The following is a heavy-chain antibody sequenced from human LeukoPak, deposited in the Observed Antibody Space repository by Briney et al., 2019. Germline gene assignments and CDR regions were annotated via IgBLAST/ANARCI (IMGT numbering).Heavy chain of an antibody. CDR1: GGSISSGDYY. D-gene: IGHD3-3*01. CDR2: IYYSGST. V-gene: IGHV4-30-4*01. Sequence: SETLSLTCTVSGGSISSGDYYWSWIRQPPGKGLEWIGYIYYSGSTYYNPSLKSRVTISVDTSKNQFSLELSSVTAADTAVYYCARGCTYYDFWSGYFRVGVNWFDPWGQGTLVTVSS. CDR3: ARGCTYYDFWSGYFRVGVNWFDP. J-gene: IGHJ5*02.